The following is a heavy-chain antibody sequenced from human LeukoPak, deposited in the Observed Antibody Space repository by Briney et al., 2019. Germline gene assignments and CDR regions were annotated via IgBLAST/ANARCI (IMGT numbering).Heavy chain of an antibody. Sequence: PGGSLRLSCAASGFSFSSYEMNWVRQAPGKGLEWDSYISISGSTIYYADSVKGRFTISRDNAKNSLYLQMNSLRVEDTAVYYCAREGLWGAARDAFDIWGQGTMVTVSS. J-gene: IGHJ3*02. CDR1: GFSFSSYE. D-gene: IGHD6-6*01. V-gene: IGHV3-48*03. CDR2: ISISGSTI. CDR3: AREGLWGAARDAFDI.